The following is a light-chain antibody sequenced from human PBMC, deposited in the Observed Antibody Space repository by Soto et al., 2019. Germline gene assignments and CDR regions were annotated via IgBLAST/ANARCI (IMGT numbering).Light chain of an antibody. CDR3: QKYGSSPIT. CDR2: GAS. J-gene: IGKJ5*01. CDR1: QTVSSSY. Sequence: ETVMTQSSGTLSVSLGETATLSFSGSQTVSSSYLAWYQQKPGQAPRLLIYGASSRATGIPDRFSGSGSGTDFTLTISRLEPEDFAVYYCQKYGSSPITCGQGTRREIK. V-gene: IGKV3-20*01.